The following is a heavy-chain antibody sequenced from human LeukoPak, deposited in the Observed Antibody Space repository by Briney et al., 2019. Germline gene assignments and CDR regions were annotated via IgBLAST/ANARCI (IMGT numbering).Heavy chain of an antibody. Sequence: PGGSLRLSCAASGFTFSNYGMHWVRQALGKGLEWVAFIRADGSSEYYVGSVKGRFTISRDNSKNTLYLQMNSLRPEDTAIYYCSKGDCSGNDCFGADFWGQGNMVTVSS. CDR1: GFTFSNYG. CDR3: SKGDCSGNDCFGADF. D-gene: IGHD2-15*01. CDR2: IRADGSSE. V-gene: IGHV3-30*02. J-gene: IGHJ4*02.